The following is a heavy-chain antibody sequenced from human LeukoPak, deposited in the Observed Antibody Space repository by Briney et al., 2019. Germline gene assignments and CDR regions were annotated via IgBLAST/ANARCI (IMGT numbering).Heavy chain of an antibody. CDR1: GGSISSYY. Sequence: PSETLSLTCTVSGGSISSYYWSWIRQPPGKGLEWIGYIYYSGSTNYNPSLKSRVTISVDTSKNQFSLKLSSVTAADTAVYYCARVGGYYYDMGSPLNNCWFDPWGQGTLVTVSS. CDR3: ARVGGYYYDMGSPLNNCWFDP. V-gene: IGHV4-59*12. J-gene: IGHJ5*02. CDR2: IYYSGST. D-gene: IGHD3-22*01.